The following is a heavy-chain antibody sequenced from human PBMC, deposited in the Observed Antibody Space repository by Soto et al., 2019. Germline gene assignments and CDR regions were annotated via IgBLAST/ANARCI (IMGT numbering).Heavy chain of an antibody. Sequence: QVQLVQSGAEVKKPGASVKVSCKASGYTFTGYYLHWVRQAPGQGLEWMGWINPKSGGTNYAQKFQGRVTMTRDTSISTAYMELSRLRSDDTAVYYCARDPAELLYFDYWGQGTLVTVSS. J-gene: IGHJ4*02. V-gene: IGHV1-2*02. CDR2: INPKSGGT. CDR3: ARDPAELLYFDY. CDR1: GYTFTGYY. D-gene: IGHD1-7*01.